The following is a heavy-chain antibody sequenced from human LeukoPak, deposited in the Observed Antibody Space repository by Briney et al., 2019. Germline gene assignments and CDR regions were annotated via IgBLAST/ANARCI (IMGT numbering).Heavy chain of an antibody. CDR2: IYYSGGT. V-gene: IGHV4-59*01. CDR1: GGSINSYY. Sequence: PSETLSLTCTVPGGSINSYYWNWIRQPPGKGLEWIGYIYYSGGTNYNPSLTSRVTIAVDTSKNQFSLKLSSVTAADTAVYYCARRAAAVGTYYMDVWGKGTTVTASS. J-gene: IGHJ6*03. CDR3: ARRAAAVGTYYMDV. D-gene: IGHD6-13*01.